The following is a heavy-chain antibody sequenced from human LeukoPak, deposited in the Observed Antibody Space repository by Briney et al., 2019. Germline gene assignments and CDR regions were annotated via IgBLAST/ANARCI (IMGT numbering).Heavy chain of an antibody. CDR3: TRDDGYNRFYI. CDR1: GFTFSSYW. D-gene: IGHD5-24*01. J-gene: IGHJ3*02. Sequence: GGSLRLSCAASGFTFSSYWMSWVRQAPGKGLEWVANIKQDGSEKYYVDSVKGRFTISRDNAKNSLYLQMNSLRAEDTAVYFCTRDDGYNRFYIWGQGTMVTVSS. CDR2: IKQDGSEK. V-gene: IGHV3-7*01.